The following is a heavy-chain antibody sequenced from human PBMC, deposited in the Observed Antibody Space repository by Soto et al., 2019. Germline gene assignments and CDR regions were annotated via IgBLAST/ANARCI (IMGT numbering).Heavy chain of an antibody. Sequence: QVQVVQSGVEVRRPGSSVKVSCKASGDTFKNCVISWVRQAPGQGLVWMGGIIPLFGTTDFAQRFQGRLTITTDESTTTAYMELSRLRSEDPATYYSTAELGFGKLSVVWGQGTKVIVS. V-gene: IGHV1-69*01. CDR1: GDTFKNCV. D-gene: IGHD7-27*01. CDR3: TAELGFGKLSVV. J-gene: IGHJ6*02. CDR2: IIPLFGTT.